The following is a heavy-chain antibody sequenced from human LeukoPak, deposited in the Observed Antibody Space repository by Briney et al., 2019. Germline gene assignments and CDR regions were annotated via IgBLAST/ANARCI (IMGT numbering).Heavy chain of an antibody. CDR3: ARRGYFDY. D-gene: IGHD3-10*01. J-gene: IGHJ4*02. CDR2: IYNSGSN. Sequence: SETLSLTCTVSGGSISGYYWSWIRQPPGKGLEWIGYIYNSGSNNYNPSLKSRVTISLDTSKNQFSLNLSSVTAADTAVYYCARRGYFDYWGQGTLVTVSS. V-gene: IGHV4-4*08. CDR1: GGSISGYY.